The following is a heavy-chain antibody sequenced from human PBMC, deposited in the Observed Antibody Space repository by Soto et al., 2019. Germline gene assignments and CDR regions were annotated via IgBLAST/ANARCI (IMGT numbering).Heavy chain of an antibody. D-gene: IGHD3-16*01. J-gene: IGHJ1*01. CDR1: GFIFRNYW. CDR3: ATTLTTSAEYFQY. V-gene: IGHV3-7*01. Sequence: DVQLVESGGGLVQPGGSLRLSCGPSGFIFRNYWMSWVRQFPGKGLEWVAHIKEDGRDKYYGDSVKGRFIISRDNAKNSLFLQMNSLRAEDTAVDYCATTLTTSAEYFQYWGQGTLVTVSS. CDR2: IKEDGRDK.